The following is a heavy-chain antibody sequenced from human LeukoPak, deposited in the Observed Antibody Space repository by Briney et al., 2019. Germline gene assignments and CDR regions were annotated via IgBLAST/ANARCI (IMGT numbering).Heavy chain of an antibody. CDR3: ANTMTTVTRAHFDY. CDR2: ISGSGGST. CDR1: GFTFSSYA. D-gene: IGHD4-17*01. Sequence: GGSLRLSCAASGFTFSSYAMSWVRQAPGKGLEWVSAISGSGGSTYYADSVKGRFTISRDNSKNTLYLQMNSLRAEDTAVYCCANTMTTVTRAHFDYWGQGTLVTVSS. J-gene: IGHJ4*02. V-gene: IGHV3-23*01.